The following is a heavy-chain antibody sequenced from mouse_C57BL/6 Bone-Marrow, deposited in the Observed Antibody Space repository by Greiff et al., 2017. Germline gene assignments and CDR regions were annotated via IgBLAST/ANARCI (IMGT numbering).Heavy chain of an antibody. CDR2: IHPNSGST. J-gene: IGHJ4*01. CDR1: GYTFTSYW. V-gene: IGHV1-64*01. D-gene: IGHD2-2*01. CDR3: ARSVLWLRRYCGLDY. Sequence: QVQLQQPGAELVKPGASVKLSCKASGYTFTSYWMNWVKQRPGQGLEWIGMIHPNSGSTNYNEKFKSKATLTVDKSSSTAYMQLSSLTSEDSAVYYWARSVLWLRRYCGLDYWGQGTSVTVSS.